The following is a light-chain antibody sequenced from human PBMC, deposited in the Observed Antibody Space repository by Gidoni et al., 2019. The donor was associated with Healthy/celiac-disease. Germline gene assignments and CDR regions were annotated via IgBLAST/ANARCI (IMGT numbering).Light chain of an antibody. CDR3: QQYDNLPPGT. V-gene: IGKV1-33*01. CDR1: QDISNY. Sequence: DIQMTQSPSSLSASVGDRVTITCQASQDISNYLNWYQQKQGKAPKLLIYDASNLETGVPSRFSGSGSGTDFTFTISSLQPEDIATYYCQQYDNLPPGTFXXXTKLEIK. CDR2: DAS. J-gene: IGKJ2*01.